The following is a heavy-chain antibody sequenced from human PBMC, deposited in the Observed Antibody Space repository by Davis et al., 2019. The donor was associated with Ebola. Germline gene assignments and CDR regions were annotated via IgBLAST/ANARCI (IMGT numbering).Heavy chain of an antibody. CDR1: GFTFGDYA. CDR2: IRSKAYGGTT. CDR3: TRDLIAAAGTYYYGMDV. Sequence: PGGSLRLSCTASGFTFGDYAMSWVRQAPGKGLEWVGFIRSKAYGGTTEYAASVKGRFTISRDDSKSIAYLQMNSLKTEDTAVYYCTRDLIAAAGTYYYGMDVWGQGTTVTVSS. J-gene: IGHJ6*02. D-gene: IGHD6-13*01. V-gene: IGHV3-49*04.